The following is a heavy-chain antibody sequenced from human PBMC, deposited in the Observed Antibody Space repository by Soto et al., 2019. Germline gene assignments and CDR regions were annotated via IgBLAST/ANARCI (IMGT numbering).Heavy chain of an antibody. Sequence: EMQLVESGGGLVQPGRSLRLSCTASGFTFNGHAMHWVRQAPGKGLEWVSGIHWIRGDTGYADSVKGRFTISKDHAKNSPDLQMSSLRADGTGFYYFTGDGSAGGGDVWGKRTTVIVSS. CDR1: GFTFNGHA. CDR2: IHWIRGDT. D-gene: IGHD3-16*01. J-gene: IGHJ6*04. CDR3: TGDGSAGGGDV. V-gene: IGHV3-9*01.